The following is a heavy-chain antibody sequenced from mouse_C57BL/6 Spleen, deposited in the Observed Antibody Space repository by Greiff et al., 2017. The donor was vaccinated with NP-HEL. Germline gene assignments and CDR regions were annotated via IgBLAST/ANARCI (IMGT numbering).Heavy chain of an antibody. V-gene: IGHV1-20*01. CDR3: ARVNYYDSSLWFAY. CDR2: INPYNGDT. Sequence: EVQLQQSGPELVKPGDSVKISCKASGYSFTGYFMNWVMQSHGKSLEWIGRINPYNGDTFYIQKFKGKATLTVDKSSSTAHMGLRSLTSEDSAVYYCARVNYYDSSLWFAYWGQGTLVTVSA. D-gene: IGHD1-1*01. CDR1: GYSFTGYF. J-gene: IGHJ3*01.